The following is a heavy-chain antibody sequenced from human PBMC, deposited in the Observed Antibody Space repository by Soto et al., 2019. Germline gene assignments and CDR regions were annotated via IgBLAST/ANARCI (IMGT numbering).Heavy chain of an antibody. CDR3: ARGGIRFLEWLSRPHYYYGMDV. D-gene: IGHD3-3*01. V-gene: IGHV4-34*01. CDR2: INHSGST. CDR1: GGSFSGYY. J-gene: IGHJ6*02. Sequence: LSLTCAVYGGSFSGYYWSWIRQPPGKGLEWIGEINHSGSTNYNPSLKSRVTISVDTSKNQFSLKLSSVTAADTAVYYCARGGIRFLEWLSRPHYYYGMDVWGQGTTVTVSS.